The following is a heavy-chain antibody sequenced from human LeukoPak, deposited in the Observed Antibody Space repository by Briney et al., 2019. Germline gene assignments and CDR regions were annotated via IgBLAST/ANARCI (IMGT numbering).Heavy chain of an antibody. CDR2: ISSSGST. V-gene: IGHV3-11*04. Sequence: PGGSLRLSCAASGFTFSDYYMSWIRKAPGKGLKWVSYISSSGSTYYADSVKGRFTISRDNAKNSLYLQMNSLRAEDTAVYYCARKAYCGGDCYSFDYWGQVTLVTVSS. J-gene: IGHJ4*02. D-gene: IGHD2-21*01. CDR3: ARKAYCGGDCYSFDY. CDR1: GFTFSDYY.